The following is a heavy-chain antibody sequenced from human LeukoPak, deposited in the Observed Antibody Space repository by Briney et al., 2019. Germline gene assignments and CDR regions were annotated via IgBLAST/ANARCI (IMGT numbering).Heavy chain of an antibody. D-gene: IGHD3-3*01. V-gene: IGHV3-7*01. J-gene: IGHJ4*02. CDR2: IKQDGSEK. CDR3: ARDRYDFWSGYLDY. CDR1: GFTFSSYW. Sequence: HPGGSLRLSCAASGFTFSSYWMSWVRQAPGKGLEWVANIKQDGSEKYYVDSVKGRFTISRDNAKNSLYLQMNSLRAEDTAVYYCARDRYDFWSGYLDYWGQGTLVTVSS.